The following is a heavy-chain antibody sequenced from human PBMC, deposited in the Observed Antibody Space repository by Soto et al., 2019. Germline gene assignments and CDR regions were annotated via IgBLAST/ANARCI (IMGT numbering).Heavy chain of an antibody. Sequence: GGSLRLSCAASGFTFSSYAMSWVRQAPGKGLEWVSAISGSGGSTYYADSVKGRFTISRDNSKNTLYLQMNSLRAEDTAVYYCAKDAEYSSSFHTNREYYFDYWGQGSLVPVSS. CDR2: ISGSGGST. CDR3: AKDAEYSSSFHTNREYYFDY. CDR1: GFTFSSYA. D-gene: IGHD6-6*01. J-gene: IGHJ4*02. V-gene: IGHV3-23*01.